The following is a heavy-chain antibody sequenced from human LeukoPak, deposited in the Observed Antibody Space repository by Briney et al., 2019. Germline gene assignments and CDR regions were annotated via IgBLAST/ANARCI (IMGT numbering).Heavy chain of an antibody. V-gene: IGHV1-69*05. J-gene: IGHJ5*02. CDR2: IIPIFGTA. Sequence: ASVNVSCKSSGGTFSSYAISWVRQAPGQGLEWMGGIIPIFGTANYAQKFQGRVTITTDESTSTAYMELSSLRSEDTAVYYCARETIHYDILTGYSSWGQGTLVTVSS. CDR1: GGTFSSYA. CDR3: ARETIHYDILTGYSS. D-gene: IGHD3-9*01.